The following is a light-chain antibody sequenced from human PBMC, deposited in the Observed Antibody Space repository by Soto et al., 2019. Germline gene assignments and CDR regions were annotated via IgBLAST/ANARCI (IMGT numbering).Light chain of an antibody. Sequence: EIVLTQSPGSLSLSPGERATLSCRASQSVSNNYLAWYQQKPGQAPRLLIYGASSRATGIPDRFSGSGSGTDFTLTISRLETEDFAVYYCQQYGSSPGLFTFGPGTKVDLK. CDR2: GAS. CDR1: QSVSNNY. J-gene: IGKJ3*01. V-gene: IGKV3-20*01. CDR3: QQYGSSPGLFT.